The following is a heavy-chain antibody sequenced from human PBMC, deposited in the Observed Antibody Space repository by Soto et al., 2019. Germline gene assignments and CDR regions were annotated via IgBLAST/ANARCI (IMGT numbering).Heavy chain of an antibody. CDR2: IYHSGST. Sequence: SETLSLTCAVSGYSISSGYYWGWIRQPPGKGLEWIGSIYHSGSTYYNPSLKSRVTISVDTSKNQFSLKLSSVTAADTAVYYCAGGDNWNSHYYYYGMDVRGQGTTVTVSS. V-gene: IGHV4-38-2*01. CDR1: GYSISSGYY. CDR3: AGGDNWNSHYYYYGMDV. D-gene: IGHD1-7*01. J-gene: IGHJ6*02.